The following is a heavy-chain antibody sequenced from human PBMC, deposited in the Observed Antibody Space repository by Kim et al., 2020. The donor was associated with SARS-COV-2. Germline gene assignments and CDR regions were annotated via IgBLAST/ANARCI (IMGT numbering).Heavy chain of an antibody. CDR2: SI. J-gene: IGHJ4*02. CDR3: ARDSWELLDY. Sequence: SIYYADSVKGRFTISRDNAKNSLYLQMNSLRAEDTAVYYCARDSWELLDYWGQGTLVTVSS. V-gene: IGHV3-21*01. D-gene: IGHD1-26*01.